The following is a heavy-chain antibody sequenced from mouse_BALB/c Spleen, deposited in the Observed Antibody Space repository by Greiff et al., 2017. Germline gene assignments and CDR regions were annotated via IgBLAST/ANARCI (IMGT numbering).Heavy chain of an antibody. CDR1: GFSLTDYG. V-gene: IGHV2-6-5*01. D-gene: IGHD1-1*01. Sequence: QVQLKQSGPGLVAPSQSLSITCTVSGFSLTDYGVSWIRQPPGKGLEWLGVIWGGGSTYYNSALKSRLSISKDNSKSQVFLKMNSLQTDDTAMYYGAKHPPIGYGSIKAMDYWGQGTSVTVSS. J-gene: IGHJ4*01. CDR2: IWGGGST. CDR3: AKHPPIGYGSIKAMDY.